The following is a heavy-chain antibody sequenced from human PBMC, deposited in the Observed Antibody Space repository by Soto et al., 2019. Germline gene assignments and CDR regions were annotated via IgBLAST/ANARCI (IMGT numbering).Heavy chain of an antibody. Sequence: GGSLRLSCAASGFTFSSYAMSWVRQAPGKGLEWVSAISGSGGSTYYADSVKGRFTISRDNSKNTLYLQMNSLRAEDTAVYYCAKSGIKWELLGYFDYWGQGTLVTVSS. CDR1: GFTFSSYA. J-gene: IGHJ4*02. CDR3: AKSGIKWELLGYFDY. CDR2: ISGSGGST. D-gene: IGHD1-26*01. V-gene: IGHV3-23*01.